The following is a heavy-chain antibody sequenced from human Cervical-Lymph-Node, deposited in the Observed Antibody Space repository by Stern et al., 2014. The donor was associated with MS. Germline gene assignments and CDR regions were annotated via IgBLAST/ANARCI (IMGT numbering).Heavy chain of an antibody. V-gene: IGHV1-69*06. D-gene: IGHD1-26*01. Sequence: QVQLVESGAGVKKPGSSVKVSCKASGDTFRSYAINWVRQAPGQGLEWMGGITAVFGTTNYAQKFQGRVTITADKSTNTAYMELMTLRSEDTAVYYCARGGGLVGYFDYWGQGTLVSVSS. CDR2: ITAVFGTT. CDR3: ARGGGLVGYFDY. J-gene: IGHJ4*02. CDR1: GDTFRSYA.